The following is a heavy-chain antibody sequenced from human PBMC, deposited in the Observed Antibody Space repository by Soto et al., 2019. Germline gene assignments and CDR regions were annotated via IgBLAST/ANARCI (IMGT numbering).Heavy chain of an antibody. CDR1: GGSISGYY. J-gene: IGHJ5*02. V-gene: IGHV4-34*01. D-gene: IGHD3-10*01. CDR2: INHSGST. CDR3: ARVAVRGVIIKRSWFDP. Sequence: SETLSLTCTVSGGSISGYYWSWIRQPPGKGLEWIGEINHSGSTNYNPSLKSRVTISVDTSKNQFSLKLSSVTAADTAVYYCARVAVRGVIIKRSWFDPWGQGTLVTVSS.